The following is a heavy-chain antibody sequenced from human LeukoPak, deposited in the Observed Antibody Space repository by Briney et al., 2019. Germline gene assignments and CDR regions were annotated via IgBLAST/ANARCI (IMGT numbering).Heavy chain of an antibody. Sequence: GGSLRLSCAASGFTFNYFEMNWVRQAPGKGLEWVSYISRSGITTYYADSVRGRFTISRDNAKNSLYLQMNSLRADDTAVYYCARDKTTVDYYFDSWGQGTLVTASS. D-gene: IGHD4-23*01. CDR2: ISRSGITT. CDR3: ARDKTTVDYYFDS. V-gene: IGHV3-48*03. CDR1: GFTFNYFE. J-gene: IGHJ4*02.